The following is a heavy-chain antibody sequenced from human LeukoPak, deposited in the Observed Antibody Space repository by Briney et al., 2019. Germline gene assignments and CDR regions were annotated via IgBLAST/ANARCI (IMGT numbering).Heavy chain of an antibody. CDR1: GFTFSGSA. D-gene: IGHD2-2*01. V-gene: IGHV3-73*01. CDR2: VRSKANSYAT. CDR3: TQVVPAAPNWFDP. J-gene: IGHJ5*02. Sequence: GGSLRLSCAASGFTFSGSAMHWVRQASGKGLEWVGRVRSKANSYATAYAASVKGRFTISRDDSKNTAYLQMNSLKTEDTAVYYCTQVVPAAPNWFDPWGQGTLVTVSS.